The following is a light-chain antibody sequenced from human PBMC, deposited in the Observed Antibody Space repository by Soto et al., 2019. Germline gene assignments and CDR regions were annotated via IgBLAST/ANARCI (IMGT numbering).Light chain of an antibody. CDR3: QQRGNWRVT. J-gene: IGKJ2*01. Sequence: EIVLTQSPATLSLSPGERATLSCRASQSVSSYLAWYQQKPGQAPRLLIYDASNRATGIPARFSGSGSGTDFTLTISSLETEDFAVYYCQQRGNWRVTFGQGTKLEIK. V-gene: IGKV3-11*01. CDR1: QSVSSY. CDR2: DAS.